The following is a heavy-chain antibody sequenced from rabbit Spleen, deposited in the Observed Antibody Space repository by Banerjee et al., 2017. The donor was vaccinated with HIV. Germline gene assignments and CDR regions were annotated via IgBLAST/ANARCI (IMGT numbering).Heavy chain of an antibody. J-gene: IGHJ6*01. CDR3: ARDAASSFSSYGMDL. Sequence: QTLEESGGDLVKPGASLTLTCTASGFSFSNKAVMCWVRQAPGKGLEWIACIDTGYSGFTYFATWAKGRFTCSKTSSTTVTLQMTSLTAADTATYFCARDAASSFSSYGMDLWGQGTLVTVS. CDR2: IDTGYSGFT. CDR1: GFSFSNKAV. D-gene: IGHD8-1*01. V-gene: IGHV1S40*01.